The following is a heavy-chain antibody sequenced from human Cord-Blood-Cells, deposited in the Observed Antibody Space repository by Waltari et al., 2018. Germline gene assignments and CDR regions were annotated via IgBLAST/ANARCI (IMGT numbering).Heavy chain of an antibody. Sequence: GIIYPGDSDTRYSPSFQGQVTISADKSISTAYLQCSSLKASDTAMYYCARRAGSYWFDPWGQGTLVTVSS. CDR2: IYPGDSDT. CDR3: ARRAGSYWFDP. J-gene: IGHJ5*02. D-gene: IGHD3-10*01. V-gene: IGHV5-51*01.